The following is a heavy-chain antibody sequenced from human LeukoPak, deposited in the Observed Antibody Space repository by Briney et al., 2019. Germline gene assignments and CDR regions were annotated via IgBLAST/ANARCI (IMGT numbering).Heavy chain of an antibody. V-gene: IGHV1-2*06. Sequence: ASVKVSCKASGYTFTGYYMHWVRQAPGQGLEWMGRINPNSGGTNYAQKFQGRVTMTRDTSIGTAYMELSRLRSDDTAVYYCFTRRYDRIYDYWGQGTLVTVSS. CDR1: GYTFTGYY. D-gene: IGHD2/OR15-2a*01. CDR2: INPNSGGT. CDR3: FTRRYDRIYDY. J-gene: IGHJ4*02.